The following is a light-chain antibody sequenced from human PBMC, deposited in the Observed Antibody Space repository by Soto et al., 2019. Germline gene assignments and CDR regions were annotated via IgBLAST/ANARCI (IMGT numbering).Light chain of an antibody. Sequence: DIQMNQSPSSLSASVGDRVTITCRASQSITGWLTWYQQKAGRAPKLLIYKASTLENVVPSRFSGRGSGTEFTLTSSSLQPDVFATYFCQQYKSPPWTFCQGTKVESK. CDR1: QSITGW. V-gene: IGKV1-5*03. CDR3: QQYKSPPWT. J-gene: IGKJ1*01. CDR2: KAS.